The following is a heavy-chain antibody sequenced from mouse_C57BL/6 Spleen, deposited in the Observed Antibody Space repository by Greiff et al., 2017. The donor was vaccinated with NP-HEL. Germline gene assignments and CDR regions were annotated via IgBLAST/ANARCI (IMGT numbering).Heavy chain of an antibody. V-gene: IGHV1-4*01. CDR2: INPSSGYT. CDR1: GYTFTSYT. CDR3: AREGNWAWFAD. Sequence: VQLQQSGAELARPGASVTMSCKASGYTFTSYTMHWVNQRPGQGLKWIGYINPSSGYTKYNQKFKDKATLTADKSSSTAYMQLSSLTSEDSAVYYCAREGNWAWFADWGQGTLVTVSA. J-gene: IGHJ3*01. D-gene: IGHD4-1*01.